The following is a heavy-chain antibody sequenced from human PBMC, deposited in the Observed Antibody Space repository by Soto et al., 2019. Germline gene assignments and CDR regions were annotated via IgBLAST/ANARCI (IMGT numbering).Heavy chain of an antibody. Sequence: SLKGSCKGSGGGFSSYAISWVRHTHGQGLEWMGGIIPIFGTANYAQKFQGRVTITADKSTSTAYMELSSLRSEDTSVYYCARDKGIAAAGTQIWGQGTLATVSS. J-gene: IGHJ4*02. V-gene: IGHV1-69*06. CDR2: IIPIFGTA. CDR1: GGGFSSYA. CDR3: ARDKGIAAAGTQI. D-gene: IGHD6-13*01.